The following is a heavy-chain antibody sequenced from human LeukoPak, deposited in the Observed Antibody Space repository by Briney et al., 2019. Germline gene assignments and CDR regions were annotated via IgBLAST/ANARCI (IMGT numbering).Heavy chain of an antibody. CDR2: IIPIFGTA. CDR3: ALQRGGDTAMVL. J-gene: IGHJ4*02. D-gene: IGHD5-18*01. Sequence: GASAKVSCKASGGTFSSYAISWVRQAPGQGLEWMGGIIPIFGTANYAQKFQGRVTITADKSTSTAYMELSSLRSEDTAVYYCALQRGGDTAMVLWGQGTLVTVSS. V-gene: IGHV1-69*06. CDR1: GGTFSSYA.